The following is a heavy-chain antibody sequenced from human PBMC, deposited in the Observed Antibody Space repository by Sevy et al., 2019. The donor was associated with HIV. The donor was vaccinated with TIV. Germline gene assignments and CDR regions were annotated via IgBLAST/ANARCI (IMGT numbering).Heavy chain of an antibody. CDR2: IKSKTDGGTI. CDR3: TTSGAAYYYYGMDV. J-gene: IGHJ6*02. D-gene: IGHD1-26*01. Sequence: GGSLRLSCAASGFTFSNAWMSWVRQAPGKGLEWVGRIKSKTDGGTIDYAAPLKGRFTISRDDSKNTLYLQMNSLKTEDTAVYYCTTSGAAYYYYGMDVWGQGTTVTVSS. V-gene: IGHV3-15*01. CDR1: GFTFSNAW.